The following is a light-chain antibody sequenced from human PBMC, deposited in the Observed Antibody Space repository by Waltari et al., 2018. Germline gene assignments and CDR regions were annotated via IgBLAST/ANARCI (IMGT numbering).Light chain of an antibody. CDR3: QQYYSTPYT. J-gene: IGKJ2*01. CDR2: WAS. Sequence: DIVMTQSPDSLAVSLGERATINCKSSQSFLYSPNNKNYLAWYQQKPGQPPKLLIAWASTRETGVPDRFSGSGSGTDFTLPISSLQAEDVAVYYCQQYYSTPYTFGQGTKLEIK. CDR1: QSFLYSPNNKNY. V-gene: IGKV4-1*01.